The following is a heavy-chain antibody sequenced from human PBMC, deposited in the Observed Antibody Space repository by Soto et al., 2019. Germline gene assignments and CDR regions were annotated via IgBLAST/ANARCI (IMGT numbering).Heavy chain of an antibody. V-gene: IGHV4-30-4*01. D-gene: IGHD3-22*01. CDR3: ATYYYDSSGYYPHFDY. Sequence: NPSETLSLTCTVSGGSISSGDYYWSWIRQPPGKGLEWIGYIYYSGITYYNPSLKSRVTISVDTSKNQFSLKLSSVTAADTAVYYCATYYYDSSGYYPHFDYWGQGTLVTVSS. CDR1: GGSISSGDYY. CDR2: IYYSGIT. J-gene: IGHJ4*02.